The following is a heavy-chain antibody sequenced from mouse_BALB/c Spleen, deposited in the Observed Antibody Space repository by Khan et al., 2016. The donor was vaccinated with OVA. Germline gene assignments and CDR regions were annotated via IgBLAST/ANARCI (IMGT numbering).Heavy chain of an antibody. D-gene: IGHD2-1*01. J-gene: IGHJ1*01. CDR3: ARRADYCNWYFDG. CDR1: GYSITSDYA. V-gene: IGHV3-2*02. CDR2: ISYSGST. Sequence: EVQLQESGPGLVKPSQSLSLTCTVTGYSITSDYAWNWIRQFPGNKLEWMGYISYSGSTNYNPSLKSRISLTRDTSKNQFFLQLNSVTSEDTATYYVARRADYCNWYFDGWGEGTTVNVSS.